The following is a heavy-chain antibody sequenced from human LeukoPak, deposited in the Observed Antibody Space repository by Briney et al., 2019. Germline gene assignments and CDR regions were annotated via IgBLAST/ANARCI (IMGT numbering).Heavy chain of an antibody. V-gene: IGHV3-11*04. CDR1: GFTFSDYY. CDR2: ISSSGSTI. J-gene: IGHJ4*02. CDR3: ARDVQVATIYPLDY. D-gene: IGHD5-12*01. Sequence: GGSLRLSCAASGFTFSDYYMSWIRQAPGKGLEWVSYISSSGSTIYCADSVKGRFTISRDNAKNSLYLQMNSLRTDDTAVYYCARDVQVATIYPLDYWGQGTLVTVSS.